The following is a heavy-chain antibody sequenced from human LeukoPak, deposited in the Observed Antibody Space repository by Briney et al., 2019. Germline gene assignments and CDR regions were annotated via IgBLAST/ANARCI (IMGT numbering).Heavy chain of an antibody. Sequence: SETLSLTCTVSGDSISGSFWTWVRQPAGKGLEWIGRIHSGGSTNYNPSLRSRVTMSVDMSKNQFSLKLSSVTPADTAVYYCAKGPGSRSIEALDIWGQGTMVAVSS. V-gene: IGHV4-4*07. J-gene: IGHJ3*02. CDR2: IHSGGST. CDR3: AKGPGSRSIEALDI. CDR1: GDSISGSF. D-gene: IGHD6-13*01.